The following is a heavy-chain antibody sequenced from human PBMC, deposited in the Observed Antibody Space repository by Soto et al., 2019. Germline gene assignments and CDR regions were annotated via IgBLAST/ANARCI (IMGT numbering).Heavy chain of an antibody. CDR3: ASSYGSGYRAFDY. V-gene: IGHV1-69*02. D-gene: IGHD3-10*01. CDR1: GDTFNFYS. J-gene: IGHJ4*02. CDR2: VNPIVSMS. Sequence: QVQLVQSGAEVKRPGSSVKVSCKASGDTFNFYSINWVRQAPGLGLEWMGRVNPIVSMSNYAQKFQGRVTXTXNXSTTKAYIELSSLRSEDTAIYYCASSYGSGYRAFDYWGQGALVTVSS.